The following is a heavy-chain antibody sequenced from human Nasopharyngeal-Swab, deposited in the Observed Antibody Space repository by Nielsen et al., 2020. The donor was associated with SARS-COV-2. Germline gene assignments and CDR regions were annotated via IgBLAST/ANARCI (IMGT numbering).Heavy chain of an antibody. V-gene: IGHV3-73*01. CDR3: TTDFYFDY. J-gene: IGHJ4*02. CDR2: IGDKDHNYAT. Sequence: GGSLRLSCSSSGFIFLASSIHWLRPASGKGLEWVGRIGDKDHNYATTYGASVQGRFTISRDDSKNTAFLQMDSLKTEDTALYYCTTDFYFDYWGQGTLGTGSS. CDR1: GFIFLASS.